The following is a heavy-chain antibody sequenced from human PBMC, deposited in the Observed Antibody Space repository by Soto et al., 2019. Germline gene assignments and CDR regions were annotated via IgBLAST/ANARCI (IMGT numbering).Heavy chain of an antibody. J-gene: IGHJ6*01. D-gene: IGHD1-26*01. CDR3: EAIPGWDYYGLDV. CDR1: GLTFSLFW. CDR2: ISSDGSST. Sequence: EMQLVESGGGVVQPGGSLRLSCAASGLTFSLFWMHWVRQVPGKGLVWVSRISSDGSSTVYADSVRGRFTVSRDNAKNTLYLQMNSLRAEDAAVYYCEAIPGWDYYGLDVWGQGTTVTVSS. V-gene: IGHV3-74*01.